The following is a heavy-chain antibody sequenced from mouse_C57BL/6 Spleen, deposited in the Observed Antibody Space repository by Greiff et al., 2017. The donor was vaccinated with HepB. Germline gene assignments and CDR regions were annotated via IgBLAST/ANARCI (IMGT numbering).Heavy chain of an antibody. D-gene: IGHD2-3*01. CDR3: ARSNDGYYVYWYFDV. CDR1: GYTFTDYN. CDR2: INPNNGGT. Sequence: VQLKESGPELVKPGASVKIPCKASGYTFTDYNMDWVKQSHGKSLEWIGDINPNNGGTIYNQKFKGKATLTVDKSSSTAYMELRSLTSEDTAVYYCARSNDGYYVYWYFDVWGTGTTVTVSS. V-gene: IGHV1-18*01. J-gene: IGHJ1*03.